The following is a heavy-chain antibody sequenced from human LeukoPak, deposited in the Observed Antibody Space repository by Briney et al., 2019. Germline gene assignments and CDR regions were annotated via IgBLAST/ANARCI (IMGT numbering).Heavy chain of an antibody. J-gene: IGHJ4*02. CDR1: SFIFSNCW. CDR3: AAERRGSSYYAGNKEVDH. Sequence: GGSLRLPCVASSFIFSNCWIRWVRQTPGRRLEWVANINEDGGEKHYADSVKGRLTITRDNAKNSLYLQINSLRDEDTAVYYCAAERRGSSYYAGNKEVDHWGQGTLVAVSS. V-gene: IGHV3-7*01. CDR2: INEDGGEK. D-gene: IGHD3-10*01.